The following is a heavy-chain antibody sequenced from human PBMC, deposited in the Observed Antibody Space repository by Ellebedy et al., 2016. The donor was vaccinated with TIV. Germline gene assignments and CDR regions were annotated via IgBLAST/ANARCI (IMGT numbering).Heavy chain of an antibody. CDR2: INPSGGST. J-gene: IGHJ4*02. V-gene: IGHV1-46*01. CDR1: GYTFTSYY. Sequence: ASVKVSCKASGYTFTSYYMHWVRQAPGQGLEWMGIINPSGGSTSYAQKFQGRVTMTRDTSTSTVYMELRSLRSDDTAVYYCARIYNWNAGVDYWGQGTLVTVSS. CDR3: ARIYNWNAGVDY. D-gene: IGHD1-20*01.